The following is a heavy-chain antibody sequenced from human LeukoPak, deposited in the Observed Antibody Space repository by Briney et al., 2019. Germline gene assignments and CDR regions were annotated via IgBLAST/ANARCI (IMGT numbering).Heavy chain of an antibody. D-gene: IGHD5-18*01. J-gene: IGHJ6*03. V-gene: IGHV3-7*01. CDR1: GFTFSSYE. Sequence: GGSLRLSCAASGFTFSSYEMNWVRQALGKGLEWVANIRQDGSEKYYVDSVKGRFTISRDNAKKSLYLQMNSLRAEDTAMYYCARESAPRGYTYGSYYSYYYMDVWGKGTTVTVSS. CDR2: IRQDGSEK. CDR3: ARESAPRGYTYGSYYSYYYMDV.